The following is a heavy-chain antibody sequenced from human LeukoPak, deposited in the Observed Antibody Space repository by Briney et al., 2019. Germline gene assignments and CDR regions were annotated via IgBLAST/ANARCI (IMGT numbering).Heavy chain of an antibody. V-gene: IGHV1-2*02. CDR3: ARAFGVVTYYYYMDV. D-gene: IGHD3-3*01. CDR1: GYTFTGCY. CDR2: INPNSGGT. Sequence: GASVKVSCKASGYTFTGCYMHWVRQAPGQGLEWMGWINPNSGGTNYAQKFQGRVTMTRDTSISTAYMELSRLRSDDTAVYYCARAFGVVTYYYYMDVWGKGTTVTVSS. J-gene: IGHJ6*03.